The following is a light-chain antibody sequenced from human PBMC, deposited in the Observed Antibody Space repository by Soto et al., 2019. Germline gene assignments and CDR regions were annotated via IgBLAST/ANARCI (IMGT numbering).Light chain of an antibody. J-gene: IGLJ2*01. V-gene: IGLV2-14*01. CDR2: EVT. CDR3: TSYSSSSPVL. Sequence: QSALTQPASVSGSLGQSITISCTGTSSDVGAYNYVSWYQQHPDKAPKLLIFEVTNRPSGVSGRFSGSKSGITASLSISVLQPEDEADYYCTSYSSSSPVLFGGGTKLTVL. CDR1: SSDVGAYNY.